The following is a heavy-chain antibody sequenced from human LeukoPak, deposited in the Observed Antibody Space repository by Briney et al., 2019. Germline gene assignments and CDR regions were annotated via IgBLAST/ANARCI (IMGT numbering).Heavy chain of an antibody. D-gene: IGHD6-13*01. J-gene: IGHJ6*03. CDR3: AYSSSWLNYYYYYMDV. V-gene: IGHV1-18*01. CDR2: ISAYNGNT. Sequence: ASVKVSCKASGYTFTSYDINWVRQATGQGLEWMGWISAYNGNTNYAQKLQGRVTMTTDTSTSTAYMELRSLRSDDTAVYYCAYSSSWLNYYYYYMDVWGKGTTVTVSS. CDR1: GYTFTSYD.